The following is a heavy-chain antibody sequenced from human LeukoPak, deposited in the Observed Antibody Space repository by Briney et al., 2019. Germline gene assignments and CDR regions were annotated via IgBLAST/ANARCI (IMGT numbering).Heavy chain of an antibody. CDR2: IYTSGST. CDR3: ARGENNYVSTNCFDP. V-gene: IGHV4-4*07. D-gene: IGHD3-10*01. J-gene: IGHJ5*02. Sequence: SETLSLTCTVSGGSISSYYWNWIRQPAGKGLEWIGRIYTSGSTNYNPSLKSRVTMSIDTSKTQFSLKLMSVTAADPAVYYCARGENNYVSTNCFDPWGKGPRVTAS. CDR1: GGSISSYY.